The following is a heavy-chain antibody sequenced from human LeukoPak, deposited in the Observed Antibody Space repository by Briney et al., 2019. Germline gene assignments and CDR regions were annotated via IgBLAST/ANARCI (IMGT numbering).Heavy chain of an antibody. CDR1: GGTFSSYA. J-gene: IGHJ3*02. V-gene: IGHV1-69*13. CDR3: ASRFSGWVGAFDI. D-gene: IGHD6-19*01. Sequence: SVKVSCKASGGTFSSYAISWVRQAPGQGLEWMGGIIPIFGTANYAQKFQGRVTITADESTSTAYMELSSLRSEDTAVYYCASRFSGWVGAFDIWGQGTMVTVSS. CDR2: IIPIFGTA.